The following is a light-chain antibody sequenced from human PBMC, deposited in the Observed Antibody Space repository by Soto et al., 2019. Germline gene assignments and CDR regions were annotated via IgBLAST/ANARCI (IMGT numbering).Light chain of an antibody. Sequence: EIVLTQAPGTLSLSPGERATLSCRASQSVSSSYLAWYQQKPGQAPRPLIYGASSRATGIPDRFSGSGSGTDFTLTISRLEPEDCAVYYWQQYGSSPITFGQGTRLEIK. J-gene: IGKJ5*01. CDR2: GAS. CDR1: QSVSSSY. V-gene: IGKV3-20*01. CDR3: QQYGSSPIT.